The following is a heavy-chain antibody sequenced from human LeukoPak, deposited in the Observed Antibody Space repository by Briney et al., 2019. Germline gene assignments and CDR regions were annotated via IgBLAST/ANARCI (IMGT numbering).Heavy chain of an antibody. CDR2: IYYSGST. V-gene: IGHV4-59*08. J-gene: IGHJ4*02. CDR1: GGSVSSYY. CDR3: ARRFYYDGHHDS. Sequence: PSETLSLTCTVSGGSVSSYYWSWIRQPPGKGLEWIGYIYYSGSTNYNPSLKSRVTISVDTSKNQFSLNLTSVTAADTAVYYCARRFYYDGHHDSWGQGTLVTVSS. D-gene: IGHD3-22*01.